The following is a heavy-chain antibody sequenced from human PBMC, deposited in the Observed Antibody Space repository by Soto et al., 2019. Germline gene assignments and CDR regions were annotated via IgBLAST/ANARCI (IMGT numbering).Heavy chain of an antibody. D-gene: IGHD5-18*01. CDR3: AKDRYTAMVIVIEYYFDY. J-gene: IGHJ4*02. CDR1: GFTFSSYA. V-gene: IGHV3-23*01. CDR2: ISGSGGST. Sequence: VGSLRLSCAASGFTFSSYAMSWVRQAPGKGLEWVSAISGSGGSTYYADSVKGRFTISRDNSKNTLYLQMNSLRAEDTAVYYCAKDRYTAMVIVIEYYFDYWGQGTLVTVSS.